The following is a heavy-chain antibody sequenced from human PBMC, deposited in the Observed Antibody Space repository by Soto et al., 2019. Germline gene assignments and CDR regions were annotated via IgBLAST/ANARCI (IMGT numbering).Heavy chain of an antibody. CDR3: ARTLAVTWYFDY. J-gene: IGHJ4*02. V-gene: IGHV4-39*01. Sequence: QLQLQESGPGLVKPSETLSLTCTVSGGSISSSSYYWGWIRQPPGKVLEWLGSIYYSGTTYSNPSLKLRVTISVDTSKDQFSLKLSSMTAADTAGYYCARTLAVTWYFDYWGQGTLVTVSS. CDR1: GGSISSSSYY. CDR2: IYYSGTT. D-gene: IGHD6-19*01.